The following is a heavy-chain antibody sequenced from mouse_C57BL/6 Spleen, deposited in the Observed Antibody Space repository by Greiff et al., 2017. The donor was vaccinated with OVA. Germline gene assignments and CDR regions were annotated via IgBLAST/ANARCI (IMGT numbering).Heavy chain of an antibody. CDR1: GYTFTSYW. Sequence: VQLQQPGAELVMPGGSVKLSCKASGYTFTSYWMHWVKQRPGQGLEWIGEIDPSDSYTNYNQKFKGKSTMTVDNSSSTAYMQISILTSSESAVYYCARWVDWYFDVWGTGTTVTVSS. CDR3: ARWVDWYFDV. CDR2: IDPSDSYT. J-gene: IGHJ1*03. V-gene: IGHV1-69*01.